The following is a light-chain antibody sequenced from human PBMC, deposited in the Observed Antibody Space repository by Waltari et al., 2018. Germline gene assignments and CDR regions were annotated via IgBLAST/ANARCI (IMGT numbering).Light chain of an antibody. CDR2: MAS. J-gene: IGKJ2*01. Sequence: DIQLTHSPSTLSASVGDRVSITCWASQSISTWLAWYQLKPGKAPKVLIYMASTLETGVPSRFSGSGSGTEFTLTISSLQPDDFATYFCQQYKSYSYTFGQGTKLEIK. V-gene: IGKV1-5*03. CDR3: QQYKSYSYT. CDR1: QSISTW.